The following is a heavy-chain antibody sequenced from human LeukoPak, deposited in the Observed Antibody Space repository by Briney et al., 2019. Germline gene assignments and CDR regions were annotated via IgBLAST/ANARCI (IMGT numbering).Heavy chain of an antibody. Sequence: GESLKISCKGSGYSFTSYWIGWARQMPGKGLEWMGIIYPGDSDTRYSPSFQGQVTISADKSISTAYLQWSSLKASDTAMYYCARHRDTAMVTVDYWGQGTLVTVSS. V-gene: IGHV5-51*01. CDR2: IYPGDSDT. D-gene: IGHD5-18*01. CDR3: ARHRDTAMVTVDY. J-gene: IGHJ4*02. CDR1: GYSFTSYW.